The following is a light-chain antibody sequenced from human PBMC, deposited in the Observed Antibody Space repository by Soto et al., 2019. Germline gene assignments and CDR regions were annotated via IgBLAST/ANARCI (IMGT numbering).Light chain of an antibody. CDR3: QQYDNWPHT. CDR1: PNLSRT. J-gene: IGKJ2*01. CDR2: GAS. Sequence: EMVMTQSPATLSVSPGERATLSCRASPNLSRTLAWYQQQPGQAPRLLIYGASTRAAGIPARFSGSGSGTDFNLTISSLQSEDVAVYYCQQYDNWPHTFGQGTKLEIK. V-gene: IGKV3-15*01.